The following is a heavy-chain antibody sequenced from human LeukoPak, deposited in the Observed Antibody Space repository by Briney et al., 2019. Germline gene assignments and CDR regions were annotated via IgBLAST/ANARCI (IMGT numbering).Heavy chain of an antibody. Sequence: GGSLRLSCAASGFTVSSNYMSWVRQAPGKGLEWVSIIYDSGTTYYADSVKGRFTISRDNAKNSLYLQMNSLRAEDTAVYYCARRHDYSNYPDYWGQGTLVTVSS. CDR2: IYDSGTT. CDR3: ARRHDYSNYPDY. V-gene: IGHV3-53*01. J-gene: IGHJ4*02. D-gene: IGHD4-11*01. CDR1: GFTVSSNY.